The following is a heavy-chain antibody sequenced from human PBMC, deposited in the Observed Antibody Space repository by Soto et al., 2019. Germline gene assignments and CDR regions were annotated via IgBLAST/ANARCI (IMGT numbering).Heavy chain of an antibody. CDR1: GGSFSGYY. J-gene: IGHJ4*02. CDR3: AREDINESFFDY. Sequence: SETLSLTCAVYGGSFSGYYWSWIRQPPGKGLEWIGEINHSGSTNYNPSLKSRVTISVDTSKNQFSLKLSSVTAADTAVYYCAREDINESFFDYWGPGTLVTVSS. V-gene: IGHV4-34*01. D-gene: IGHD2-8*01. CDR2: INHSGST.